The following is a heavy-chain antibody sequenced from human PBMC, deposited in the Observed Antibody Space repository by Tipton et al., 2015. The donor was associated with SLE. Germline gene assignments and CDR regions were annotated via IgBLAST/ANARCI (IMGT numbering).Heavy chain of an antibody. J-gene: IGHJ4*02. D-gene: IGHD1-1*01. CDR2: INPSGDDS. Sequence: QSGAEVKKPGASVKVSCKASGYTFTSYYIHWVRQAPGQGLEWMGVINPSGDDSISAPKFRARVSMTRDTSMNTVYMDLRSLRSEDTAVYFCAGETASTDTKKFESWGQGSLVTVSS. V-gene: IGHV1-46*01. CDR3: AGETASTDTKKFES. CDR1: GYTFTSYY.